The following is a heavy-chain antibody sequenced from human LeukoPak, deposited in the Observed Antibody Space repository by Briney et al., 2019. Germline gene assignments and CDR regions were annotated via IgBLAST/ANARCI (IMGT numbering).Heavy chain of an antibody. Sequence: PSETLSLTCAVYGGSLSGYYWSWIRQPPGKGLEWIGEINHSGSTNYNPSLKSRVTISVDTSKNQFSLKLSSVTAADTAVYYCAREGIVVVITTNYYYYGMDVWGQGTTVTVSS. J-gene: IGHJ6*02. CDR2: INHSGST. D-gene: IGHD3-22*01. V-gene: IGHV4-34*01. CDR1: GGSLSGYY. CDR3: AREGIVVVITTNYYYYGMDV.